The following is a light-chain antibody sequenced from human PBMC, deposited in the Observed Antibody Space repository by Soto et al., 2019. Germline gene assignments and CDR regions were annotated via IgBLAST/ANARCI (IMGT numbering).Light chain of an antibody. CDR1: SSDVGSYNI. V-gene: IGLV2-23*01. Sequence: QSALTQPASVSGSPGQSITISCTGTSSDVGSYNIVSWYQQHPGKAPKLMIYEGSKRPSGVSNRFSGSKSGNPASLTISGLQAEEDADYYCCSYGGSLYVFGTGTKLTVL. CDR3: CSYGGSLYV. J-gene: IGLJ1*01. CDR2: EGS.